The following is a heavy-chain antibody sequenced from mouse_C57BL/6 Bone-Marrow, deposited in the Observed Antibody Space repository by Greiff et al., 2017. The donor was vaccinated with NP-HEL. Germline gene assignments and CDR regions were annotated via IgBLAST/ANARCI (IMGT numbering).Heavy chain of an antibody. CDR2: INPYNGDT. D-gene: IGHD2-5*01. J-gene: IGHJ4*01. CDR1: GYSFTGYF. CDR3: ARWDYSKYYYAMDY. Sequence: VQLQQSGPELVKPGDSVKISCKASGYSFTGYFMNWVMQSHGKSLEWIGRINPYNGDTFYNQKFKGKATLTVDKSSSTAHMELRSLTSADSAVYYCARWDYSKYYYAMDYWGQGTSVTVSS. V-gene: IGHV1-20*01.